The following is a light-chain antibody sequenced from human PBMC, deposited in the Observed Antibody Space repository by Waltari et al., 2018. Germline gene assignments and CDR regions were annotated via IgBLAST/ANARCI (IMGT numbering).Light chain of an antibody. V-gene: IGKV3D-15*01. CDR2: GTS. J-gene: IGKJ1*01. CDR1: QSVRST. Sequence: EIVMTQSPATLSLSPGDSATLSCRASQSVRSTFAWFQQKPGQPPRLLIYGTSTRATGIPARFSGSGSGTEFSLTISSLQPEDFATYYCQQYDYWPWTFGQGTRVEAK. CDR3: QQYDYWPWT.